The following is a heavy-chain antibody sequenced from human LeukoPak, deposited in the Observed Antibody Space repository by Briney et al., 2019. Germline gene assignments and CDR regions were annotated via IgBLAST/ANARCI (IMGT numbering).Heavy chain of an antibody. V-gene: IGHV3-20*04. Sequence: GGSLRLSCAASGFTFDDYGMSWVRQAPGKGLEWVSGINWNGGSTGYADSVKGRFTISRDNSKNTLSLQMNSLRAEDTSVYYCARGQRRHIDMAPSFDYWGQGTLVTVSS. CDR3: ARGQRRHIDMAPSFDY. J-gene: IGHJ4*02. CDR1: GFTFDDYG. CDR2: INWNGGST. D-gene: IGHD5-24*01.